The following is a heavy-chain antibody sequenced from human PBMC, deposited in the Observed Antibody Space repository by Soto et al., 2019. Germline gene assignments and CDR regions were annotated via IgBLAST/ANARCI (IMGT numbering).Heavy chain of an antibody. CDR2: IYYSGST. V-gene: IGHV4-39*01. Sequence: SETLSLTCTVSGGSISSSSYYWGWIRQPPGKGLEWIGSIYYSGSTYYNPSLKSRVTISVDTSKNQFSLKLSSVTAADTAVYYCASLSYYYDSSGYSGTDYWGQGTLVTVSS. CDR3: ASLSYYYDSSGYSGTDY. J-gene: IGHJ4*02. CDR1: GGSISSSSYY. D-gene: IGHD3-22*01.